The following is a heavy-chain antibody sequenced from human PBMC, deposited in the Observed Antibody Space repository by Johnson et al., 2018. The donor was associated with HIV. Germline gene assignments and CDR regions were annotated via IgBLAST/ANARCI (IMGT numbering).Heavy chain of an antibody. CDR2: IKQDGSEQ. V-gene: IGHV3-7*01. J-gene: IGHJ3*02. CDR1: GFTFSSYW. CDR3: AKADTMAGDAFDI. Sequence: VQLVESGGGLVQPGGSLRLSCAASGFTFSSYWMSWVRQAPGKGLEWVANIKQDGSEQYDVDSVKGRFTISRDNSKNTLYLQMNSLRVDDTAMYYCAKADTMAGDAFDIWGQGTMVTVSS. D-gene: IGHD2-2*01.